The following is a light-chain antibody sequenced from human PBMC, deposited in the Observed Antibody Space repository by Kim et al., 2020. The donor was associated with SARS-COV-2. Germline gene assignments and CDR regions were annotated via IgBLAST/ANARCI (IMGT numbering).Light chain of an antibody. J-gene: IGKJ5*01. CDR2: ASS. V-gene: IGKV1-12*01. CDR1: QGIASW. Sequence: DVQMTQSPSSLSASVGDRVTITCRASQGIASWLAWYQHKPRKAPKLLIYASSALQGGVPSRFSGSGSGTEFSLTINSLQPEDSATYFCQQSNNFPITFGQGTRLEIK. CDR3: QQSNNFPIT.